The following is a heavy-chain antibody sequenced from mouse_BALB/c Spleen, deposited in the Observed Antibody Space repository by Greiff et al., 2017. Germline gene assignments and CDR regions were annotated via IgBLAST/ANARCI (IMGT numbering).Heavy chain of an antibody. CDR1: GYTFTSYW. V-gene: IGHV1-69*02. J-gene: IGHJ3*01. CDR3: TRDGYYTAWFAY. CDR2: IYPSDSYT. D-gene: IGHD2-3*01. Sequence: QVQLKQPGAELVRPGASVKLSCKASGYTFTSYWINWVKQRPGQGLEWIGNIYPSDSYTNYNQKFKDKATLTVDKSSSTAYMQLSSPTSEDSAVYYCTRDGYYTAWFAYWGQGTLVTVSA.